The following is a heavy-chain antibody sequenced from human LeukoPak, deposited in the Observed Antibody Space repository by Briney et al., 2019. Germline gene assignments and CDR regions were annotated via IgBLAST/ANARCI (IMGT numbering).Heavy chain of an antibody. V-gene: IGHV4-34*01. D-gene: IGHD3-10*02. J-gene: IGHJ6*04. CDR1: GGSFSGYY. CDR2: INHSGST. CDR3: AELGITMIGGV. Sequence: SETLSLTCAVYGGSFSGYYWSWIRQPPGKGLEWIGEINHSGSTNYNPSLKSRFTISRDNAKNSLYLQMNSLRAEDTAVYYCAELGITMIGGVWGKGTTVTISS.